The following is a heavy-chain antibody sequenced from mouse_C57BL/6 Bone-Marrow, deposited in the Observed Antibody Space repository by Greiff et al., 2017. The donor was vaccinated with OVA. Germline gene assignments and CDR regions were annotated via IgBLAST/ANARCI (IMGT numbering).Heavy chain of an antibody. CDR2: VRSGGSK. Sequence: QVQLQQSGPGLVQPSQSLSITCTVSGFSLTSYGVHWVRQSPGKGLEWLGVVRSGGSKDNNAAFISRMSISKDNAKIQVFFKINSLQADDTAIYYCAINCDYSNQFAYWGQGTLVTVSA. CDR1: GFSLTSYG. V-gene: IGHV2-2*01. CDR3: AINCDYSNQFAY. J-gene: IGHJ3*01. D-gene: IGHD2-5*01.